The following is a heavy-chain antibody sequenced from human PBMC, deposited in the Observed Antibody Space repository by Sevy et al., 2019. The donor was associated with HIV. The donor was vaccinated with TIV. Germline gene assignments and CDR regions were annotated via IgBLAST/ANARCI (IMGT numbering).Heavy chain of an antibody. Sequence: GGSLRLSCAASGFAFSDHYVDWVRQAPGKGLEWVGRIRNRPNRYTTEYVASVEGRFTISRDDSRHSLYLQMNSLKTEYSAVYYCVRGPNCGVGGCQQISPYCLDVWGIGATVTVSS. V-gene: IGHV3-72*01. CDR1: GFAFSDHY. J-gene: IGHJ6*03. CDR3: VRGPNCGVGGCQQISPYCLDV. CDR2: IRNRPNRYTT. D-gene: IGHD2-21*01.